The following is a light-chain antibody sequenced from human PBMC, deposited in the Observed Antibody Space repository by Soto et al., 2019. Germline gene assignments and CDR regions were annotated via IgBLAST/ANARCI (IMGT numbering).Light chain of an antibody. CDR2: QVN. CDR3: CSYAGAFTYV. V-gene: IGLV2-11*01. J-gene: IGLJ1*01. Sequence: QSVMTQPPSASGSPGQSVTISCTGTSSDIGVYDFVSWYQQHPGKAPKVIIYQVNKRPSGVPDRFSGSKFGNTASLTISGLQAEDEADYYCCSYAGAFTYVFGSGTKVTVL. CDR1: SSDIGVYDF.